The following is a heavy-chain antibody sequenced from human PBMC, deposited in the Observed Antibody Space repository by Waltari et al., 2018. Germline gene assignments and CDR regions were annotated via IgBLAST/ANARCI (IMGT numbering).Heavy chain of an antibody. CDR2: IYPGDSNT. V-gene: IGHV5-51*01. CDR3: ARQNIHSYGYGYFDF. D-gene: IGHD5-18*01. Sequence: EVQLEQSGAEVKTPGESLKISCNGSGYSFAKYWIGWVRQMPGKGLEWMGVIYPGDSNTKYSLSFQGQVTISADTSISTAYLQWSSLKASDTAIYFCARQNIHSYGYGYFDFWGQGTLVT. CDR1: GYSFAKYW. J-gene: IGHJ4*02.